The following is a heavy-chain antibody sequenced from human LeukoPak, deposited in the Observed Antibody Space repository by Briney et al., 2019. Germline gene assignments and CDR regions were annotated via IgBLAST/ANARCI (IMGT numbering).Heavy chain of an antibody. D-gene: IGHD1-14*01. CDR2: IYYSGST. Sequence: SETLSLTCTVSGGSISSGGYYWSWIRQPPGKGLEWIGYIYYSGSTNYNPSLKSQVTISVDTSKNQFSLKLSSVTAAGTAVYYCARDTGQDYFDYWGQGTLVTVSS. CDR1: GGSISSGGYY. V-gene: IGHV4-61*08. CDR3: ARDTGQDYFDY. J-gene: IGHJ4*02.